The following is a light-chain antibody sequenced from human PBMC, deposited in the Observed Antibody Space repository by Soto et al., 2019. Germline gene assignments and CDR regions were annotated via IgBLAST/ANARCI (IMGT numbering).Light chain of an antibody. Sequence: QPVLTQPASVSGSPGQSITISCTGTSSDVGAYNYVSWYHQHPGKAPKLMIYDVSHRPSGVSHRFSGSKSGNTASLTISGLQAEDEADYYCGSYTTSSNYVFGTGTKVTV. CDR2: DVS. J-gene: IGLJ1*01. V-gene: IGLV2-14*01. CDR1: SSDVGAYNY. CDR3: GSYTTSSNYV.